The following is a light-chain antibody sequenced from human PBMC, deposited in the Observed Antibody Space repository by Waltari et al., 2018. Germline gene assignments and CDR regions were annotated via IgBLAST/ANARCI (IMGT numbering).Light chain of an antibody. CDR3: CSYAGAYTFV. Sequence: QSALTQPHSVSASPGQSVTIPCSGSINDVGVEDYVSWYQQLPGKAPKLILYDVGKRPSGVPSRFSGSQYGTTASLTISGLQTDDEATYYCCSYAGAYTFVFGGGTKLTVL. CDR2: DVG. J-gene: IGLJ3*02. V-gene: IGLV2-11*01. CDR1: INDVGVEDY.